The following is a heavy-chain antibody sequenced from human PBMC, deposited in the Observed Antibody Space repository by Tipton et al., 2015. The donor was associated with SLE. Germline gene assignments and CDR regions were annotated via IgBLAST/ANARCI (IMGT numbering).Heavy chain of an antibody. J-gene: IGHJ4*02. V-gene: IGHV3-11*06. CDR1: GFTFSDYY. D-gene: IGHD3-3*01. CDR2: ISSSSSHT. Sequence: SLRLSCAASGFTFSDYYMSWIRQAPGKGLEWVSYISSSSSHTNYADSVKGRFTISRDNSKNTLYLQMNSLRAEDTAVYYCAKGTISVDYWGQGTLVTVSS. CDR3: AKGTISVDY.